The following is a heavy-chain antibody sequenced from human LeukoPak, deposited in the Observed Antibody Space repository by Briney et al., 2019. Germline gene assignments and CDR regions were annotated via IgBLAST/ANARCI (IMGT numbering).Heavy chain of an antibody. V-gene: IGHV4-4*07. CDR3: ARTSARGAQFDY. D-gene: IGHD3-10*01. J-gene: IGHJ4*02. CDR2: IYASGST. Sequence: SETLSLTCTVSGGSISNYYWSWIRQPAGMGLEWIGRIYASGSTNYNPSLKSRVTMSVDTSYNQFSLNLSSVTAADTAVYYCARTSARGAQFDYWGQGTLVTVSS. CDR1: GGSISNYY.